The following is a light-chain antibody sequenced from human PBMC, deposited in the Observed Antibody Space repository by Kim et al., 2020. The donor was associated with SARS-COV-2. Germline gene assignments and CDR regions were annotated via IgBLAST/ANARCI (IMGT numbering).Light chain of an antibody. CDR2: RDS. CDR1: NIGSKS. CDR3: QVWESGTVV. Sequence: SYELTQPLSVSVALGQTARITCGENNIGSKSVHWYQQRPGQAPVLVIYRDSNRPSGIPERFSASNSGKTATLTISGAQAGDEADYHCQVWESGTVVFGTGTKVTVL. V-gene: IGLV3-9*01. J-gene: IGLJ1*01.